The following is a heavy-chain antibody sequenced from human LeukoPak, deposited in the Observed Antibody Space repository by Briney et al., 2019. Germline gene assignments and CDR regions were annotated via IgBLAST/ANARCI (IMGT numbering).Heavy chain of an antibody. CDR2: IKQDGSEK. Sequence: PGGSLRLSCAASGFTFSSYWMSWVRQAPGKGLEWVASIKQDGSEKYYVDSVKGRFTISRDNSKNTLYVQVNSLGTEDTAAYYCAKGSYYDSSGSFYFDYWGQGTLVTVSS. J-gene: IGHJ4*02. CDR1: GFTFSSYW. V-gene: IGHV3-7*03. CDR3: AKGSYYDSSGSFYFDY. D-gene: IGHD3-22*01.